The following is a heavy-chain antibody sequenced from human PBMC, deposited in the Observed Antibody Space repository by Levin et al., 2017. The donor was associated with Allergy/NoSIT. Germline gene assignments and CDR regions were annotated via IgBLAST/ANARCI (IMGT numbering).Heavy chain of an antibody. J-gene: IGHJ4*02. CDR3: ARPQYHNWNDGVDY. CDR2: ISSSSSYI. V-gene: IGHV3-21*01. CDR1: GFTFSSYS. Sequence: GGSLRLSCAASGFTFSSYSMNWVRQAPGKGLEWVSSISSSSSYIYYADSVKGRFTISRDNAKNSLYLQMNSLRAEDTAVYYCARPQYHNWNDGVDYWGQGTLVTVSS. D-gene: IGHD1-1*01.